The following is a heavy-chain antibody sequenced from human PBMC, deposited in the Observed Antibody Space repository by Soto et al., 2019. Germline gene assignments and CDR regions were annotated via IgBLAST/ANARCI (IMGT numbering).Heavy chain of an antibody. CDR2: ISGSGGST. CDR3: ARRSSGWYFDY. Sequence: EVHLLESGGGLVQPGGSLRLSCAASGFTFSSYAMIWVRQAPGKGLEWVPAISGSGGSTYYAYSVKGRFTISRDNSKNTLYLGMNSVRAEDTAVYYCARRSSGWYFDYWGQGTLVTVSS. D-gene: IGHD6-19*01. J-gene: IGHJ4*02. CDR1: GFTFSSYA. V-gene: IGHV3-23*01.